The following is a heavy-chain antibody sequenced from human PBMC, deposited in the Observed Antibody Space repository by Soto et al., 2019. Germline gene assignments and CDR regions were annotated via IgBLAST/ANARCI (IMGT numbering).Heavy chain of an antibody. V-gene: IGHV3-33*03. CDR1: XXXXXTXX. J-gene: IGHJ4*02. Sequence: QAQLVESGGGVVQPGTSLXXSXXXXXXXXXTXXXXXXXQAPGKVLEWLANILYDGSNKFYAESVKGRFSISKDNSKNTLYLQMSSLRAEDTAVYYCAAATTWNFHFPYWGQGTQVTVSS. CDR3: AAATTWNFHFPY. D-gene: IGHD1-7*01. CDR2: ILYDGSNK.